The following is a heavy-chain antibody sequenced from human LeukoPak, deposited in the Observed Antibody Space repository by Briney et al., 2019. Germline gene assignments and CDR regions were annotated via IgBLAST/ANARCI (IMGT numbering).Heavy chain of an antibody. J-gene: IGHJ2*01. CDR2: ISYDGSNK. Sequence: GGSLRLACAASGFTFSSYGMHWVRQAPGKGLEWVAVISYDGSNKYYADSVKGRFTISRDNSKNTLYLQMNSLRAEDTAVYYCAKDVSSGGDWYFDLWGRGTLVTVSS. D-gene: IGHD3-22*01. CDR1: GFTFSSYG. CDR3: AKDVSSGGDWYFDL. V-gene: IGHV3-30*18.